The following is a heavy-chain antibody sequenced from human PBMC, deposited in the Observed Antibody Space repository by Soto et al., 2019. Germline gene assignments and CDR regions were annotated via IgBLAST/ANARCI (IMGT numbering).Heavy chain of an antibody. Sequence: GESLKISCNGSGYTFTTYWINWVRQMPGKGLEWMGIIYPGDSYTKYSPSFQGQVTISADKSISTAYLQWSSLKASDTAMYYCASCIAVAGDFDYWGQGTLVTVSS. CDR3: ASCIAVAGDFDY. D-gene: IGHD6-19*01. CDR1: GYTFTTYW. J-gene: IGHJ4*02. V-gene: IGHV5-51*01. CDR2: IYPGDSYT.